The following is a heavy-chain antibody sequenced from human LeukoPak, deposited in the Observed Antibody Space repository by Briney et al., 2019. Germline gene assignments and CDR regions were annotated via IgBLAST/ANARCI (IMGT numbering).Heavy chain of an antibody. D-gene: IGHD5-18*01. CDR1: GGSISSYY. CDR2: IYYSGST. J-gene: IGHJ6*03. CDR3: AREYRGYSYGYGYYYYYMDV. V-gene: IGHV4-59*01. Sequence: PSETLSLTCTVSGGSISSYYWSWIRQPPGKGLEWIGYIYYSGSTNYNPSLKSRVTISVDTSKNQFSLKLSSVTAADTAVYYCAREYRGYSYGYGYYYYYMDVWGKGTTVTVSS.